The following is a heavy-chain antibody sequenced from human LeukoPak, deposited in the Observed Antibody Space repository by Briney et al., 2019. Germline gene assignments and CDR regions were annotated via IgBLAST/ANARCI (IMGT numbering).Heavy chain of an antibody. CDR2: IYYSGST. D-gene: IGHD3-16*01. V-gene: IGHV4-59*01. Sequence: SETRSLTFTVLGGSISSYYWSWIRQPPGKGLNGIGNIYYSGSTNYNPSLNNRVTISVDTSKNQFSLKLSPVTAAVTAVYYCARDRGPWGITYYGMDVWGQGTTVTVSS. CDR1: GGSISSYY. J-gene: IGHJ6*02. CDR3: ARDRGPWGITYYGMDV.